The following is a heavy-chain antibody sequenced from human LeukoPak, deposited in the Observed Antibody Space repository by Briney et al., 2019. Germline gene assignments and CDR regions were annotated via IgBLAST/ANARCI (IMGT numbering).Heavy chain of an antibody. Sequence: SETLSLTCTVSGGSISSYYWSWIRQPAGKGLEWIGRVYSSGNTNYNPSLKSRVTMSVGSSKNQFSLKLSSVTAADRAVYYCAREGAGTWVGFDYWGQGTLVTVSS. V-gene: IGHV4-4*07. D-gene: IGHD6-13*01. CDR2: VYSSGNT. J-gene: IGHJ4*02. CDR1: GGSISSYY. CDR3: AREGAGTWVGFDY.